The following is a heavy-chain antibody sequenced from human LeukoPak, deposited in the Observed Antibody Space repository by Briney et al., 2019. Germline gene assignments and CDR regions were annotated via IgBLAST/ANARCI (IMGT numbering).Heavy chain of an antibody. Sequence: SETLSLTCTVSGGSISSYFWSWIRQPPGKGLEWIGYIYYSGTSNYNPSLKSRVTISVDTSKKHFSLRLSSVTAADTAVYYCARETPYGSGSYPFDYWGQGILVTVSS. CDR1: GGSISSYF. J-gene: IGHJ4*02. CDR3: ARETPYGSGSYPFDY. V-gene: IGHV4-59*01. CDR2: IYYSGTS. D-gene: IGHD3-10*01.